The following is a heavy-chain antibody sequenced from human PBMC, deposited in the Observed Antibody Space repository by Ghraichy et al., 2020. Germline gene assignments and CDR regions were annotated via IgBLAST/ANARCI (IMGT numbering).Heavy chain of an antibody. V-gene: IGHV1-18*04. CDR2: ISAYNGNT. CDR1: GYTFTSYG. Sequence: ASVKVSCKASGYTFTSYGISWVRQAPGQGLEWMGWISAYNGNTNYPQKLQGRVTMTTDTSTSTAYMELRSLRSDDTAVYYCARGGNYYDGSGYSLDYWGQGTLVTVSS. CDR3: ARGGNYYDGSGYSLDY. J-gene: IGHJ4*02. D-gene: IGHD3-22*01.